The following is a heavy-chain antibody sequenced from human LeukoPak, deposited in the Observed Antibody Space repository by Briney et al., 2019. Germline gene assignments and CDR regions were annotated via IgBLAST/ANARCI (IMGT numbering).Heavy chain of an antibody. CDR1: GGSISSYY. D-gene: IGHD6-6*01. Sequence: SETLSLTCTVSGGSISSYYWSWIRQPPGKGLEWIGYIYDSGSTNYNPSLKSRVTISVDTSKNQCSLKLSSVTAADTAVYYCARWSGSVTARNYYYYMDVWGEGTTVTVSS. CDR3: ARWSGSVTARNYYYYMDV. J-gene: IGHJ6*03. V-gene: IGHV4-59*08. CDR2: IYDSGST.